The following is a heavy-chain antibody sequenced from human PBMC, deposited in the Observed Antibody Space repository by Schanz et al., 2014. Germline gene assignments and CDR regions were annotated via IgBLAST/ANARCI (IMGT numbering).Heavy chain of an antibody. CDR1: GFSVTSNS. J-gene: IGHJ3*02. CDR2: VSHDGFTK. D-gene: IGHD6-19*01. Sequence: VQLVESGGGLIQPGGSLKLACAASGFSVTSNSMNWVRQAPGKGLEWVSIVSHDGFTKHYADSVRGRFTLSRDNSKNTVYLQMNSLRAEDTALYFCATDYSGGGCHIWGQGTMVTVSS. V-gene: IGHV3-30*04. CDR3: ATDYSGGGCHI.